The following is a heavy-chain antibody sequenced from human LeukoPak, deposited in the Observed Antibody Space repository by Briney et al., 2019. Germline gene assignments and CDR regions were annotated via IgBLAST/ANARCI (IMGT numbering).Heavy chain of an antibody. CDR3: AKDIRGGSGYDSTIDY. J-gene: IGHJ4*02. V-gene: IGHV3-9*01. CDR2: ISWNSGSI. Sequence: GGSLRLSCAASGFTFDDYAMHWVRQAPGKGLEWVSGISWNSGSIGYADSVKGRFTISRDNAKNSLYLQMNSLRAEDTALYYCAKDIRGGSGYDSTIDYWGQGTLVTVSS. CDR1: GFTFDDYA. D-gene: IGHD5-12*01.